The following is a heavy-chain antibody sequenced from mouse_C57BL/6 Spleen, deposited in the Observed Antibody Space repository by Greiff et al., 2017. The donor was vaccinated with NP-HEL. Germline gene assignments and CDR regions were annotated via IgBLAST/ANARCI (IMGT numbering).Heavy chain of an antibody. CDR1: GYAFSSSW. V-gene: IGHV1-82*01. J-gene: IGHJ3*01. Sequence: QVPLQQSGPELVKPGASVQISCKASGYAFSSSWMNWVKQRPGKGLEWIGRIYPGDGDTNYNGKFKGKATLTADKSSSTAYMQLSSLTSEDSAVYFCARGGAWFAYWGQGTLVTVSA. CDR3: ARGGAWFAY. CDR2: IYPGDGDT.